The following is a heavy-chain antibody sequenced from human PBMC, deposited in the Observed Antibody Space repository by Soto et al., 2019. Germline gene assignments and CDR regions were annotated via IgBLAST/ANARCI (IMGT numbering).Heavy chain of an antibody. CDR3: ARDAGYAFDY. J-gene: IGHJ4*02. V-gene: IGHV3-48*01. D-gene: IGHD1-1*01. CDR2: ISSSSSI. Sequence: GGSLRLSCAASGFTFSSYSMNWVRQAPGKGLEWVLYISSSSSIWYADSVKGRFTISRDNAKNSLYLQMNSLRAEDTAVYYCARDAGYAFDYWGQGTLVTVSS. CDR1: GFTFSSYS.